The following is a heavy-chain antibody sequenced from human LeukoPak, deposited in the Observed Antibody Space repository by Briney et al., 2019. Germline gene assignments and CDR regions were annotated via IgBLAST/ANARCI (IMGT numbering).Heavy chain of an antibody. CDR2: ISGSGDNM. J-gene: IGHJ4*02. D-gene: IGHD3-16*02. Sequence: PGGSLRLSCPASKFTFNNYAMTWVRQAPGKGLEWLSSISGSGDNMDYAGSVKGRFTISRDNAKNSLYLQMNSLRAEDTAVYYCARDPSGGLGELSLYDKYFDYWGQGTLVTVSS. V-gene: IGHV3-21*01. CDR3: ARDPSGGLGELSLYDKYFDY. CDR1: KFTFNNYA.